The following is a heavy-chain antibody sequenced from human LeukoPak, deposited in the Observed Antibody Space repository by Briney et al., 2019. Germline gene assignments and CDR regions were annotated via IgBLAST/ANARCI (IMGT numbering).Heavy chain of an antibody. J-gene: IGHJ4*02. CDR1: GLTVSSNY. D-gene: IGHD3-22*01. V-gene: IGHV3-23*01. Sequence: GGSLRLSCAASGLTVSSNYMRWVRQAPGKGLEWVSSISGSGGSTNYADSVKGRFTISRDNSKNTLYLQMNSLRDEDTAVYYCAKSSYYDSSGYYREYYFDFWGQGTLVTVSS. CDR2: ISGSGGST. CDR3: AKSSYYDSSGYYREYYFDF.